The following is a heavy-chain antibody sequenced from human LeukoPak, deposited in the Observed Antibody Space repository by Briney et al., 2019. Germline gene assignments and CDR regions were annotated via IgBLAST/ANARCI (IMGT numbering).Heavy chain of an antibody. J-gene: IGHJ4*02. D-gene: IGHD6-13*01. CDR2: IYSGGST. CDR1: GFTISSNK. V-gene: IGHV3-53*01. CDR3: ARDLGSSSWPLGFDY. Sequence: GGSLRLSCAASGFTISSNKMSWVGQAPGKGLEWVSVIYSGGSTYYADSLKGRFTISRDISKNTLYLHMNSLRAEDTAVYYCARDLGSSSWPLGFDYWGQGTLVTVSS.